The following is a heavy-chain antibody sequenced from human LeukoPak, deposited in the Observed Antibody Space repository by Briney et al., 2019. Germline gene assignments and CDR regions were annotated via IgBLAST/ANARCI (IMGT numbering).Heavy chain of an antibody. CDR2: IYYSGNT. CDR3: ARGWSTYYYDSSGYGYNWFDP. Sequence: SETLSLTCAVYGGSFSGYYWSWIRQPPGKGLEWLGYIYYSGNTDYNPSLKSRVTISVDTSKNQFSLKLSSVTAADTAVYYCARGWSTYYYDSSGYGYNWFDPWGQGTLVTVSS. V-gene: IGHV4-59*08. J-gene: IGHJ5*02. CDR1: GGSFSGYY. D-gene: IGHD3-22*01.